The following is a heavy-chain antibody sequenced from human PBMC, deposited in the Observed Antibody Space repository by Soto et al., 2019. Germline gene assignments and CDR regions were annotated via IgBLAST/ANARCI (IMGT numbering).Heavy chain of an antibody. CDR2: ISSSSSYI. V-gene: IGHV3-21*01. Sequence: GGSLRLSCAASGFTFSSYSMNWVRQAPGKGLEWVSSISSSSSYIYYADSVMGRFTISRDNAKNSLYLQMNSLRAEDTAVYYCARDGGSSWYFDYWGQGTLVTVSS. J-gene: IGHJ4*02. CDR3: ARDGGSSWYFDY. D-gene: IGHD6-13*01. CDR1: GFTFSSYS.